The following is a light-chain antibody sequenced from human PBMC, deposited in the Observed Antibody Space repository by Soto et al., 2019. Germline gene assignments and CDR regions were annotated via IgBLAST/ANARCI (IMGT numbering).Light chain of an antibody. V-gene: IGKV3-11*01. CDR2: DAS. CDR1: QSVSSY. Sequence: EIVLTQSPATMSLSPGERATLSCRASQSVSSYLAWYQQKPGQAPRLLIYDASNRATGTPARFSGSGSGTDFTLTISGLEPEDFAVYYCQQRSNWRTFGQGTKLELK. J-gene: IGKJ2*01. CDR3: QQRSNWRT.